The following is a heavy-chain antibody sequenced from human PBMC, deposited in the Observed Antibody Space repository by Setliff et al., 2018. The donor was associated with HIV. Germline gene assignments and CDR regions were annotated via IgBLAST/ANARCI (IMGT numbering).Heavy chain of an antibody. J-gene: IGHJ4*02. CDR3: ARGSCSGCYLSDY. Sequence: ASVKVSCKAFGYTFSTNAIHWVRQAPGQGLGWMGYINAGDDNTRYSEKFQGRVTITRDTSANTAYMELSSLRSEDTAVYYCARGSCSGCYLSDYWGLGTLVTVSS. D-gene: IGHD6-19*01. V-gene: IGHV1-3*01. CDR1: GYTFSTNA. CDR2: INAGDDNT.